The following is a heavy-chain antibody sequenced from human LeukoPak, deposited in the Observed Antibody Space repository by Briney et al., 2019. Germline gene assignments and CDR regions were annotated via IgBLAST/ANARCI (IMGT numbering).Heavy chain of an antibody. D-gene: IGHD3-3*01. V-gene: IGHV1-2*02. J-gene: IGHJ4*02. CDR1: GYTFTGYY. Sequence: ASVKVPCKASGYTFTGYYMHWVRQAPGQGLEWMGWMDPDGGGGTNYAQMFQGRVTMTRDTSINTAYMELSSLRSDDTAIYYCARVSGRSGPFEYWGQGTLVTVSS. CDR2: MDPDGGGGT. CDR3: ARVSGRSGPFEY.